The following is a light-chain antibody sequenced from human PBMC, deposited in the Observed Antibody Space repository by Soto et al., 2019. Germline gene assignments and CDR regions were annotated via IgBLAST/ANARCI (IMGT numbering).Light chain of an antibody. CDR3: QQYNNWPPYT. CDR1: QSVSSSH. CDR2: GTS. J-gene: IGKJ5*01. Sequence: VLTQSPGTLSLSPGERATLSCRASQSVSSSHLAWYQQKPGQAPRLLIYGTSSRATGIPDRFSGSGSATDFTLTISSLQSEDFAVYYCQQYNNWPPYTFGQGTRLEIK. V-gene: IGKV3-20*01.